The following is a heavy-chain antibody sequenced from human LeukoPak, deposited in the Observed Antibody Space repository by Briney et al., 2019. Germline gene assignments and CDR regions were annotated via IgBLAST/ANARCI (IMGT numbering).Heavy chain of an antibody. CDR3: AKDPVRGVSDY. J-gene: IGHJ4*02. CDR1: GFTFSNYA. Sequence: GGSLRLSCAASGFTFSNYAMSWVRQAPGKGLEWVSAISGIGGSTYYADSVKGRFTISRDNSKNTLYLQRNSLRAEDTAVYYCAKDPVRGVSDYWGQGTLVTVSS. D-gene: IGHD3-10*01. V-gene: IGHV3-23*01. CDR2: ISGIGGST.